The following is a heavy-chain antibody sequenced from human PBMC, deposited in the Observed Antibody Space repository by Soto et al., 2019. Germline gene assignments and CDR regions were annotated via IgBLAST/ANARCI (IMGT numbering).Heavy chain of an antibody. CDR1: GGSISSYH. CDR2: VFYTGST. Sequence: GTLSLTCTVSGGSISSYHWSGIRQSPGKGLEWIGYVFYTGSTKYNPALKRRVTISVDTSKNQFSLKLSSVSAADTGLYYCARSYSGTFYGYDTWGQGILVTVSS. V-gene: IGHV4-59*01. D-gene: IGHD1-26*01. CDR3: ARSYSGTFYGYDT. J-gene: IGHJ5*02.